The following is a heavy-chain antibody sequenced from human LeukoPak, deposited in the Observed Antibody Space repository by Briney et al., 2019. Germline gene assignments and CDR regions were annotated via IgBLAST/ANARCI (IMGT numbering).Heavy chain of an antibody. CDR2: IYHSGSA. Sequence: SETLSLTCGVSGYSISSGYQWAWIRQSPGKGLEWIGSIYHSGSAHYNPSLKSRVTISVETSKNQFSLNMYSVTAADTAVYYCARDGGCSSTSCYNPNYYYYGMDVWGQGTTVTVSS. V-gene: IGHV4-38-2*02. D-gene: IGHD2-2*02. J-gene: IGHJ6*02. CDR3: ARDGGCSSTSCYNPNYYYYGMDV. CDR1: GYSISSGYQ.